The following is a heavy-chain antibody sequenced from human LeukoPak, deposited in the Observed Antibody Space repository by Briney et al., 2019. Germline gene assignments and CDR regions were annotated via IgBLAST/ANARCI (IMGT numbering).Heavy chain of an antibody. D-gene: IGHD5-12*01. CDR1: GFTFSSYG. CDR2: ISGSGGST. CDR3: ARDSRYDSSFDY. Sequence: GGSLRLSCAASGFTFSSYGMSWVRQAPGKGLEWVSAISGSGGSTYYADSVKGRFTISRDNSKNSLYLQMNSLRAEDTAVYYCARDSRYDSSFDYWGQGTLVTVSS. V-gene: IGHV3-23*01. J-gene: IGHJ4*02.